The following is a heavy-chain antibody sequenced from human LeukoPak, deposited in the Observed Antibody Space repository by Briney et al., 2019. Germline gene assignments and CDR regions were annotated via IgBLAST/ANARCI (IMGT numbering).Heavy chain of an antibody. CDR2: IYSGGST. Sequence: GGSLRLSRAASGFTVSSNYMSWVRQAPGKGLEWVSVIYSGGSTYYADSVKGRFTISRDNSKNTLYLQMNSLRAKDTAVYYCARVYGGYYFDYWGQGTLVTVSS. V-gene: IGHV3-53*01. D-gene: IGHD3-16*01. CDR3: ARVYGGYYFDY. J-gene: IGHJ4*02. CDR1: GFTVSSNY.